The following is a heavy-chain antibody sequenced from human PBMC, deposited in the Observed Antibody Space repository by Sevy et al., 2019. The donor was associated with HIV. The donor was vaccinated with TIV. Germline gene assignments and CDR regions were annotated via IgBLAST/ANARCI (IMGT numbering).Heavy chain of an antibody. CDR3: SRVQCTISPYNYFGMDV. J-gene: IGHJ6*02. Sequence: GGSLRLSCTASGFTFGDYAMSWLRQAPGKGLEWVGFIKSKTYGGTTEYAASVKGRFTISSDDSKSIAYLQMNSLKTEDSALYYCSRVQCTISPYNYFGMDVWGQGTTVTVSS. D-gene: IGHD3-3*01. CDR1: GFTFGDYA. V-gene: IGHV3-49*03. CDR2: IKSKTYGGTT.